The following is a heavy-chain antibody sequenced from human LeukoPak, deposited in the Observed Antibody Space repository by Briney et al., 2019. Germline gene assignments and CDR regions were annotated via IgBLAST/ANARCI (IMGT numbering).Heavy chain of an antibody. D-gene: IGHD2/OR15-2a*01. J-gene: IGHJ6*02. CDR2: IASGGGANR. V-gene: IGHV3-48*03. CDR1: GFTFSSYE. Sequence: GGSLRLSCAASGFTFSSYEMNWVRQAPGKGPEWVSYIASGGGANRFYSESVKGRFTISRDNAENSLYLHMNSLRAEDTGVYYCARIGTTTRGPAGLDVWGQRTTVTVSS. CDR3: ARIGTTTRGPAGLDV.